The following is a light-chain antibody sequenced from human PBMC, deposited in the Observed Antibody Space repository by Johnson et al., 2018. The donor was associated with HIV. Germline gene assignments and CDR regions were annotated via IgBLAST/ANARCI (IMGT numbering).Light chain of an antibody. CDR1: RSNIGYNY. J-gene: IGLJ1*01. CDR2: DID. CDR3: GTWDGSLTPGGV. Sequence: QAVLTQPPSVSAAPGQKVTISCSGSRSNIGYNYVSWYQQVPGTAPKLLIYDIDKRPSGIPDRFSGSQSGTSATLDISGLQTGDEADYYCGTWDGSLTPGGVMGTGTKVTVL. V-gene: IGLV1-51*01.